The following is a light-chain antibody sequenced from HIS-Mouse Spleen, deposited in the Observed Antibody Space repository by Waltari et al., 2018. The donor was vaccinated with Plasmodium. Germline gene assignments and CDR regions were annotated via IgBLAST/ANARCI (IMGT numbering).Light chain of an antibody. CDR1: QGISSA. V-gene: IGKV1-13*02. CDR3: QQFNSYPLT. CDR2: DAS. J-gene: IGKJ4*01. Sequence: AIQLTQSPSSLSALVGDRVTITCRASQGISSALAWYQQKPGKALKLLIYDASSLESGVPSRFSGSGSGTDFTLTISSLQPEDFATYYCQQFNSYPLTFGGGTKVEIK.